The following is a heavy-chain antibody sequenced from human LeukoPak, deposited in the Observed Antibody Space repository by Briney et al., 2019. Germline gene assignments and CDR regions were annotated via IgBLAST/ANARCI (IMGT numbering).Heavy chain of an antibody. CDR2: ISYDGSNK. CDR3: ARAPNSGWYVDNWFDP. D-gene: IGHD6-19*01. Sequence: GGSLRLSCAASGFTFSSYAMHWVRQAPGKGLEWAAVISYDGSNKYYADSVKGRFTISRGNSKNTLYLQMNSLRAEDTAVYYCARAPNSGWYVDNWFDPWGQGTLVTVSS. V-gene: IGHV3-30-3*01. CDR1: GFTFSSYA. J-gene: IGHJ5*02.